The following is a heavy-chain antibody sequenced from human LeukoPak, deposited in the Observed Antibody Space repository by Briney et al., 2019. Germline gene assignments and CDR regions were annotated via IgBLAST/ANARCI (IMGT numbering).Heavy chain of an antibody. J-gene: IGHJ3*02. V-gene: IGHV4-39*07. CDR1: GGSISSSTYY. Sequence: SETLSLTCTVSGGSISSSTYYWGWIRQPPGKGLEWIGNIYYSGSTYYNPSLKSRVTISVDTSMTQFSLRLTSVTAADTAVYYYAPQRGGYCTNGVCDDAFDIWGQGTMVTVSS. CDR2: IYYSGST. CDR3: APQRGGYCTNGVCDDAFDI. D-gene: IGHD2-8*01.